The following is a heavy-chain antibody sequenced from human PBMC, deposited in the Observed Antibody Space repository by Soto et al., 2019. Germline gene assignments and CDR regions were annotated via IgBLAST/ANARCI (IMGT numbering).Heavy chain of an antibody. D-gene: IGHD2-15*01. J-gene: IGHJ6*02. Sequence: PGGSLRLSCAASGFTFSSYAMSWVRQAPGKGLEWVSAISGSGGSTYYADSVKGRFTISRDNSKNTLYLQMNSLRAEDTAVYYCAKDLGAGWSREPYYYYGMDVWGQGTKVTVSS. CDR1: GFTFSSYA. CDR2: ISGSGGST. V-gene: IGHV3-23*01. CDR3: AKDLGAGWSREPYYYYGMDV.